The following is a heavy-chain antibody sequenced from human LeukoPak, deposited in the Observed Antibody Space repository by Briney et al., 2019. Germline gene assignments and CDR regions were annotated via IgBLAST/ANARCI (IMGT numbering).Heavy chain of an antibody. CDR1: GYTFTSYG. J-gene: IGHJ5*02. Sequence: ASVKVSCKASGYTFTSYGISWVRQAPGQGLEWMGWISAYNGNTNYAQKLQGRGTMTTDTSTSTAYMELRSLRSDDTAVYYCARDSLTMVRGVIIGDWFDPWGQGTLVTVSS. CDR2: ISAYNGNT. V-gene: IGHV1-18*01. D-gene: IGHD3-10*01. CDR3: ARDSLTMVRGVIIGDWFDP.